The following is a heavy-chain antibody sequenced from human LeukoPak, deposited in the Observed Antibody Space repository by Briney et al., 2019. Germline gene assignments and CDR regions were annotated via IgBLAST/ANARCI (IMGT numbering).Heavy chain of an antibody. CDR2: IYSGGST. CDR3: ARDRLYSSSSEDY. Sequence: PGGSLRLSCAVSGFTVSSTYMSWVRQAPGKGLGWGSVIYSGGSTYYADSVKGRFTISRDNSKNTLYLQMHSLRAEDTAVYYCARDRLYSSSSEDYWGQGTLVTVSA. V-gene: IGHV3-53*01. CDR1: GFTVSSTY. D-gene: IGHD6-6*01. J-gene: IGHJ4*02.